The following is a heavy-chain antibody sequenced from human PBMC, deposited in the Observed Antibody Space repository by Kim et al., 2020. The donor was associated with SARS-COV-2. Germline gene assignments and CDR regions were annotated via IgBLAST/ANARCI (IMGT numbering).Heavy chain of an antibody. CDR1: GGSISSSSYY. CDR2: IYYSGST. J-gene: IGHJ5*02. CDR3: GGGRIASPGWFDP. Sequence: SETLSLTCTVSGGSISSSSYYWGWIRQPPGKGLEWIGSIYYSGSTYYNPSLKSRVTISVDTSKNQFSLKLSSVTAADTAVYYCGGGRIASPGWFDPWGQGTLVTVSS. D-gene: IGHD6-13*01. V-gene: IGHV4-39*01.